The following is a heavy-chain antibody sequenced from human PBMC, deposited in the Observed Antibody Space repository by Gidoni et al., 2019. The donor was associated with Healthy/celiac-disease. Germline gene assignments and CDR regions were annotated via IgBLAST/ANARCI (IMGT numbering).Heavy chain of an antibody. J-gene: IGHJ4*02. V-gene: IGHV3-9*01. D-gene: IGHD6-13*01. Sequence: EVQLVESGGGLVQPGRSLRLSCAASGFTFDDYAMHWVRQAPGKGLEWVSGISWNSGSIGYADSVKGRFTISRDNAKNSLYLQMNSLRAEDTALYYCAKDNGGSAAAGLFDYWGQGTLVTVSS. CDR2: ISWNSGSI. CDR3: AKDNGGSAAAGLFDY. CDR1: GFTFDDYA.